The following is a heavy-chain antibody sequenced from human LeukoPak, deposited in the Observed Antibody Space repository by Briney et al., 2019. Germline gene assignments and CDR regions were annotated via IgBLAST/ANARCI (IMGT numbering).Heavy chain of an antibody. J-gene: IGHJ3*02. V-gene: IGHV1-46*01. D-gene: IGHD3-16*01. CDR1: GYTFTSYY. CDR3: ARVYHRYYDYVWGSYPFDAFDI. Sequence: ASVKVSCKASGYTFTSYYMHWVRQAPGQGLEWMGIINPSGGSTSYAQKFQGRVTMTRDMSTSTVYMELSSLRSEDTAVYYCARVYHRYYDYVWGSYPFDAFDIWGQGTMVTVSS. CDR2: INPSGGST.